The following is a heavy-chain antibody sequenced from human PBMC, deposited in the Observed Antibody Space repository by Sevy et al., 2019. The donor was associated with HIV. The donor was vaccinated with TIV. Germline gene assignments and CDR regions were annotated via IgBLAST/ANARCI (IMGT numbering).Heavy chain of an antibody. CDR1: GFTFSSYG. V-gene: IGHV3-33*01. CDR3: ARDLRYYYDSSGSYGMDV. Sequence: GGSLRLSCAASGFTFSSYGMHWVRQAPGKGLEWVAVIWYDGSNKYYADSVKGRFTISRDNSKNTLYLQMNSLRAEDTAVYYCARDLRYYYDSSGSYGMDVWGQGTTVTVSS. D-gene: IGHD3-22*01. CDR2: IWYDGSNK. J-gene: IGHJ6*02.